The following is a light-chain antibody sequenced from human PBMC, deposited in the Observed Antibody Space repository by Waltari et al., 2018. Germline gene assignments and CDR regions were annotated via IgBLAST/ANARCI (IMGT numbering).Light chain of an antibody. CDR1: SSDIGAYNY. CDR3: SSYTTTNTLL. J-gene: IGLJ3*02. Sequence: QSALTQPSSMSGSPGQSITISCTGTSSDIGAYNYVAWYQQHPGKAPEVIIYEVNNRPSGASNRVSGSKSGYTASLTISGLQAEDEADYYCSSYTTTNTLLFGGGTKLTVL. V-gene: IGLV2-14*01. CDR2: EVN.